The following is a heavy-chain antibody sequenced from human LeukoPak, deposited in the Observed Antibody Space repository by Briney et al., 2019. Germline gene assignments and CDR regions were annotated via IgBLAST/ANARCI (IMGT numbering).Heavy chain of an antibody. J-gene: IGHJ4*02. Sequence: ASVKVSCKASGYTFTAHYIHWVRQVPGQGLEWMGWINPNSGGTKYAEKFQGRVTMTRDTSINTAYMELSSLKSGDTAVYHCARVGSSGYYLKNFDYWGQGTLVTVSS. CDR3: ARVGSSGYYLKNFDY. V-gene: IGHV1-2*02. CDR2: INPNSGGT. CDR1: GYTFTAHY. D-gene: IGHD3-22*01.